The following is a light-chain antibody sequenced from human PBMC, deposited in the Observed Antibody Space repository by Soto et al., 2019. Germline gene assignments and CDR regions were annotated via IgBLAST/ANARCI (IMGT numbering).Light chain of an antibody. V-gene: IGLV1-40*01. J-gene: IGLJ1*01. CDR1: SSNIGAGYD. CDR3: QSYDSSLSGSEV. Sequence: QSVLTQPPSVSGAPGQMVTISCPGSSSNIGAGYDVHWYQQLPGTAPKLLIYGNSNRPSGVPDRFSGSKSGTSASLAITGLQAEDEADYYCQSYDSSLSGSEVFGTGTKVTVL. CDR2: GNS.